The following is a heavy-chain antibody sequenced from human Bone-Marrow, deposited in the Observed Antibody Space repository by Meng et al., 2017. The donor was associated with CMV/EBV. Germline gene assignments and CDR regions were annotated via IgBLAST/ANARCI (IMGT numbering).Heavy chain of an antibody. D-gene: IGHD3-10*01. CDR1: GFTFSSHA. V-gene: IGHV3-23*01. Sequence: GESLKISCAASGFTFSSHAKTWVRQAPGKGLEWVSGISGSATSTYYADSVKGRFTISRDNSKNTLFPQMNRLKAEDTAVYYCAKVHYGSGADDYWAQGTLATVSS. CDR2: ISGSATST. CDR3: AKVHYGSGADDY. J-gene: IGHJ4*02.